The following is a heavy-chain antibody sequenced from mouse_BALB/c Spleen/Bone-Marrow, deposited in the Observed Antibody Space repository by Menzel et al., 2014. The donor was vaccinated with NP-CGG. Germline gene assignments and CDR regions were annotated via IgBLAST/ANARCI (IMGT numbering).Heavy chain of an antibody. Sequence: EVKLVESGGGLVKPGGSLKLSCAASGFAFSSYDMSWVRQTPEKRLEGVAYISSGGGSTYYSDTVRGRFTISRDNAKNTLYLQMSSLKSEDTAMYYCARQILRGFAYWGQGTLVAVSA. D-gene: IGHD1-1*01. V-gene: IGHV5-12-1*01. J-gene: IGHJ3*01. CDR3: ARQILRGFAY. CDR1: GFAFSSYD. CDR2: ISSGGGST.